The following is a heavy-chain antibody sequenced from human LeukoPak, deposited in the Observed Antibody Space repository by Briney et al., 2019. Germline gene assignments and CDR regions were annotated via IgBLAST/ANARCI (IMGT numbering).Heavy chain of an antibody. CDR3: ARTLDYGEVY. CDR2: ISAYNGNT. V-gene: IGHV1-18*04. CDR1: GYTFTGYY. J-gene: IGHJ4*02. D-gene: IGHD4-17*01. Sequence: GASVKVSCKASGYTFTGYYLHWVRQAPGQGLEWMGWISAYNGNTNYAQKLQGRVTMTTDTSTSTAYMELRSLRSDDTAVYYCARTLDYGEVYWGQGTLVTVSS.